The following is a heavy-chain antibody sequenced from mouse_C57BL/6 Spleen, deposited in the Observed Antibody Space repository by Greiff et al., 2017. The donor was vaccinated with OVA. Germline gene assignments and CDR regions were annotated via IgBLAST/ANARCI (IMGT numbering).Heavy chain of an antibody. Sequence: QVQLQQPGAELVKPGASVKMSCKASGYTFTSYWITWVKQRPGQGLEWIGDIYPGSGSTNYNEKFKSKATLTVDTSSSTAYMQLSSLTSEDSAVYYCARGVYYDVSWFAYWGQGTLVTVSA. CDR3: ARGVYYDVSWFAY. J-gene: IGHJ3*01. CDR1: GYTFTSYW. V-gene: IGHV1-55*01. D-gene: IGHD2-3*01. CDR2: IYPGSGST.